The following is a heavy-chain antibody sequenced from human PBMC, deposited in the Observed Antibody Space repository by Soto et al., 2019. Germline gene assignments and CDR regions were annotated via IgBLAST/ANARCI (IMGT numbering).Heavy chain of an antibody. D-gene: IGHD6-19*01. J-gene: IGHJ4*02. CDR1: GGSISSYY. CDR3: ARDSSGLTAFDY. CDR2: IYYSGST. Sequence: LVTLSLTCTVSGGSISSYYWSWIRQPPGKGLEWIGYIYYSGSTNYNPSLKSRVTISVDTSKNQFSLKLSSVTAADTAVYYCARDSSGLTAFDYWGQGTLVTVSS. V-gene: IGHV4-59*01.